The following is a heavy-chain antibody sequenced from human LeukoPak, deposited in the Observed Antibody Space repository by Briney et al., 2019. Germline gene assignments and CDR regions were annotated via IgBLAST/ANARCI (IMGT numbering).Heavy chain of an antibody. CDR3: ARTSEIRGVLRFLERPKYYFDC. CDR2: ISSSGSTI. J-gene: IGHJ4*02. V-gene: IGHV3-11*04. Sequence: GGSLRLSCAASGFTFSDYYMSWIRQAPGKGLEWVSYISSSGSTIYYADSVKGRFTISRDNAKNSLYLQMNSLRAEDTAVYYCARTSEIRGVLRFLERPKYYFDCWGQGTLVTVSS. D-gene: IGHD3-3*01. CDR1: GFTFSDYY.